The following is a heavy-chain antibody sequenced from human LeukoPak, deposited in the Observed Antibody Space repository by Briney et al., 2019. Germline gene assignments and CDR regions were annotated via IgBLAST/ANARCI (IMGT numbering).Heavy chain of an antibody. D-gene: IGHD3-3*01. Sequence: SETLSLTCAVYGGSFSGNYWTLIRQTPGRGLEWIGESSPTGDITGYNPSLKGRATISVDTSKNQFSLKLSSVTAADTAVYYCASFHDFWSGFSWFDPWGQGTLVTVSS. CDR1: GGSFSGNY. V-gene: IGHV4-34*01. CDR3: ASFHDFWSGFSWFDP. CDR2: SSPTGDIT. J-gene: IGHJ5*02.